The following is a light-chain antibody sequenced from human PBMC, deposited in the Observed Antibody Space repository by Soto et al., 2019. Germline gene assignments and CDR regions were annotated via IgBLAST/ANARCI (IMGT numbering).Light chain of an antibody. V-gene: IGKV3-20*01. J-gene: IGKJ1*01. CDR3: QQYGTSSWT. Sequence: EIVLTQSPGTLSLSPGERATLSCRASQSVSSYYLAWYQQRPGQAPRLLIYGASSRATGISDRFSGSGSGTDFTLTISRLEPEDFAVYYCQQYGTSSWTFGQGTMVEI. CDR1: QSVSSYY. CDR2: GAS.